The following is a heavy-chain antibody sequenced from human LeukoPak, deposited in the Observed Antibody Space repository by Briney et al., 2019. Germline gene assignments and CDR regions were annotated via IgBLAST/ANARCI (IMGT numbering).Heavy chain of an antibody. D-gene: IGHD6-13*01. V-gene: IGHV1-18*01. CDR3: ARVFVVSAAGSNWFDP. CDR1: GYTFISYG. CDR2: ISGYKGNT. Sequence: ASVKVPCKTSGYTFISYGISWVRQVPGQGLEWMGWISGYKGNTNYAQKLRGRITVTTDTSTSTAYMELRSLRYDDTAFYYCARVFVVSAAGSNWFDPWGQGTLVTVSS. J-gene: IGHJ5*02.